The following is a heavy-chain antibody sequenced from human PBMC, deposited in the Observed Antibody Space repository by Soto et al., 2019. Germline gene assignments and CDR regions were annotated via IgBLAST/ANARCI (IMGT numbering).Heavy chain of an antibody. D-gene: IGHD6-19*01. CDR2: IYPGDSDT. CDR1: GYRFTDYW. J-gene: IGHJ6*02. CDR3: ARHGAAWLPQYYYYGIDV. Sequence: PGESLKISCKVSGYRFTDYWIGWVRQMPGKGLEWMGIIYPGDSDTKYSPSFQGHVTISADKSITTAYLQWSSLQASDTAIYYCARHGAAWLPQYYYYGIDVWGQGTTVTVSS. V-gene: IGHV5-51*01.